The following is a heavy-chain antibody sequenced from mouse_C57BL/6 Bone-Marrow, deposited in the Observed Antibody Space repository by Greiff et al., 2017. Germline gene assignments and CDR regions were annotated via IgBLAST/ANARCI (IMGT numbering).Heavy chain of an antibody. CDR1: GYTFTDYY. J-gene: IGHJ3*01. CDR3: GRDYDGVAY. V-gene: IGHV1-26*01. Sequence: EVQLQQSGPELVKPGASVKISCKASGYTFTDYYMNWVKQSHGKSLEWIGDINPNNGGTSYNQKFKGKATLTVDKSSSTAYMELRSLTSEDSAVYYCGRDYDGVAYWGQGTLVTVSA. CDR2: INPNNGGT. D-gene: IGHD2-4*01.